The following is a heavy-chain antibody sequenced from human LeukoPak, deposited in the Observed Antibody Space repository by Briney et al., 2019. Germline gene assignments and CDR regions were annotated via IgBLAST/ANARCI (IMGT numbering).Heavy chain of an antibody. D-gene: IGHD1-7*01. J-gene: IGHJ4*02. CDR2: INHSGST. Sequence: SETLSLTCAVYGESFSGYYWSWIRQPPGKGLEWIGEINHSGSTNYNPYLKSRVTISVDTSKNQFSLKLSSVTAADTAVYYCARYGTTWYLDYWGQGTLVTVSS. V-gene: IGHV4-34*01. CDR3: ARYGTTWYLDY. CDR1: GESFSGYY.